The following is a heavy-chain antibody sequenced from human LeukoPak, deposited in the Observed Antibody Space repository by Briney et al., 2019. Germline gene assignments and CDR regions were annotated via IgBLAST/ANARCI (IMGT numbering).Heavy chain of an antibody. CDR2: ISVSGGST. CDR3: AKGPEAYCGGDCYADYYFDY. CDR1: GFTFSSYA. V-gene: IGHV3-23*01. Sequence: PGGSLRLSCAAPGFTFSSYAMSWVRQAPGRGLEWVSAISVSGGSTYYADSVKGRFTISRDNSKNTLYLQMNSLRAEDTAVYYCAKGPEAYCGGDCYADYYFDYWGQGTLVTVSS. J-gene: IGHJ4*02. D-gene: IGHD2-21*02.